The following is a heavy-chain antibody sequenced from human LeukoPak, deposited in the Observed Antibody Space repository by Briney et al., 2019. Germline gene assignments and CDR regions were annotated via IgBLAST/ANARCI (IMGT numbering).Heavy chain of an antibody. J-gene: IGHJ6*02. Sequence: TSETLSLTCSVSIGSISSSKWWSWVRQSPGKGLEWIGEMYVYGTTNYNPSFTGRVSMAVDTSRTQFSLKLTSVTDAETAVYYCGRQKWEQQGRDYYFNGLDVWGPGTTVIVSS. D-gene: IGHD1/OR15-1a*01. CDR3: GRQKWEQQGRDYYFNGLDV. V-gene: IGHV4-4*02. CDR1: IGSISSSKW. CDR2: MYVYGTT.